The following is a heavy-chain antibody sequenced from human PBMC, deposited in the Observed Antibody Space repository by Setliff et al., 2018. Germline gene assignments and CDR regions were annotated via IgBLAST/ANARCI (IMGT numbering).Heavy chain of an antibody. CDR3: ARAHRYFSETSGYFYDQGRSAFDV. V-gene: IGHV3-20*04. Sequence: GGSLRLSCAASGFTFGTYAMTWVRQPPGRGLEWVSDINRNGGRIGYADPVKGRFTISRDNAKNSLYLQMNSLGAADTAFYYCARAHRYFSETSGYFYDQGRSAFDVWGQGTMVTVSS. CDR2: INRNGGRI. CDR1: GFTFGTYA. D-gene: IGHD3-22*01. J-gene: IGHJ3*01.